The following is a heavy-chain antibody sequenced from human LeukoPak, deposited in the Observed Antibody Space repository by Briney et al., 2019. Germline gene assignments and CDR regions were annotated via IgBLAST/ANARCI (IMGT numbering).Heavy chain of an antibody. Sequence: PSDTLSLTCTVSGGSIRSSSYYWGWIRQTPGKGLEWIGSIYYSGSTYYNPSLKSRVTISVDTSKNQFSLKLSSVTAADTAVYYCARHRRAGTLTNFEYWGQGTLVTVSS. V-gene: IGHV4-39*01. D-gene: IGHD3-10*01. CDR2: IYYSGST. CDR1: GGSIRSSSYY. CDR3: ARHRRAGTLTNFEY. J-gene: IGHJ4*02.